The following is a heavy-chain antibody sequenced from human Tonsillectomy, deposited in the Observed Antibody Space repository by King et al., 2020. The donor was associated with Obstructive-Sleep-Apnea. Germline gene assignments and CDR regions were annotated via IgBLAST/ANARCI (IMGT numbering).Heavy chain of an antibody. V-gene: IGHV3-30-3*01. D-gene: IGHD3-22*01. J-gene: IGHJ4*02. CDR1: GFTFSNYA. Sequence: VQLVESRGGVVQPGRSLRLSCAASGFTFSNYAMHCVRQAPGKGLGWVAVISYDGSIQLYADSVKGRFTISRNNSQDTLYLQMNSLRGEDTAVYYCANTGDKPSIEVEDYWGQGIQVTVSS. CDR3: ANTGDKPSIEVEDY. CDR2: ISYDGSIQ.